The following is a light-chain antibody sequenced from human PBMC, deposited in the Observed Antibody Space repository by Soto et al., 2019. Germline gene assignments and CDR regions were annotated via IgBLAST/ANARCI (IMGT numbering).Light chain of an antibody. CDR2: VAS. J-gene: IGKJ2*01. V-gene: IGKV3-20*01. CDR1: QSVSSSY. Sequence: EIVLTQSPGTLPLSPGDIATLACRASQSVSSSYLAWYQQKPGQAPRFLIHVASSRATGIPDRFSGSGSGTDFTLTISRLEPEDFAVYFCQQYGNPPPNAFGQGTKVEIK. CDR3: QQYGNPPPNA.